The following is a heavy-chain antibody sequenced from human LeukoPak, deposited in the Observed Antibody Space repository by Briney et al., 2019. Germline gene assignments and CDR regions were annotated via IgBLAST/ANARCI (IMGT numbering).Heavy chain of an antibody. CDR3: AREGYCSGGTCYGWIPIDY. CDR2: IYYSGST. D-gene: IGHD2-15*01. CDR1: GGSTSSSDYY. V-gene: IGHV4-39*07. Sequence: SETLSLTCTVSGGSTSSSDYYWGWIRQPPGKDLEWIGSIYYSGSTYYSPSLKSRVTISVGTSNNQFSLKLNSVTAADTAVYYCAREGYCSGGTCYGWIPIDYWGQGTLVTVSS. J-gene: IGHJ4*02.